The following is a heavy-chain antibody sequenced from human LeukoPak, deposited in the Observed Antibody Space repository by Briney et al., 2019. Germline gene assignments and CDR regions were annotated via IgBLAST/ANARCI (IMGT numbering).Heavy chain of an antibody. Sequence: SETLSLTCAVYGGSFSDYFWGWIRQPPGKGLEWIGEINHSGRTYYNPSLKSRVTISVDTSKNQFPLLLSSVTAADTAVYYCARDVVVVPAAIHYGMDVWGQGTTVTVSS. D-gene: IGHD2-2*01. J-gene: IGHJ6*02. CDR1: GGSFSDYF. V-gene: IGHV4-34*01. CDR3: ARDVVVVPAAIHYGMDV. CDR2: INHSGRT.